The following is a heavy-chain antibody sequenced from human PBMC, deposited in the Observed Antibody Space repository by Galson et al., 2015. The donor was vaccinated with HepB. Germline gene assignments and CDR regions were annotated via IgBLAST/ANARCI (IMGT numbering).Heavy chain of an antibody. Sequence: SETLSLTCTVSGGSISSYYWSWIRQPAGKGLEWIGRIYASGNSNYNPSLKRRVTMSVDTSKNQFSLKLSSVTAADTAVYYCARGAFADYGDYVQHHGMDIWGQGTTVTVSS. D-gene: IGHD4-17*01. CDR2: IYASGNS. V-gene: IGHV4-4*07. CDR3: ARGAFADYGDYVQHHGMDI. CDR1: GGSISSYY. J-gene: IGHJ6*02.